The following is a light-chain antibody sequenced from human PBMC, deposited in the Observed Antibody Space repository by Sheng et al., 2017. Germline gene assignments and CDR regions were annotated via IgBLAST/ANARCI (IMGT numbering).Light chain of an antibody. CDR2: VGTGGIVG. V-gene: IGLV9-49*03. Sequence: PVLSQPPSASVSLGASVTLTCTLTGNYIDHKVDWYHLRPGKGPRFIVRVGTGGIVGSKGEGISDRFSALASGLSRYLTITNVQEDDEGEYHCGADNGIDDNFVWVFGGGTALTVL. J-gene: IGLJ3*02. CDR3: GADNGIDDNFVWV. CDR1: GNYIDHK.